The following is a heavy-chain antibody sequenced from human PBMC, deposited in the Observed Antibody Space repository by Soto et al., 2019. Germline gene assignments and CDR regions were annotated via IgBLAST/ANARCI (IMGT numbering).Heavy chain of an antibody. CDR3: ASSYYYDSSGYPYYYYYGMDV. D-gene: IGHD3-22*01. CDR2: IYYSGST. CDR1: GGSISSSSYY. Sequence: SETLSLTCTVSGGSISSSSYYWGWIRQPPGKGLEWIGSIYYSGSTYYNPSLKSRVTISVHTSKNQFSLKLSSVTAADTAVYYCASSYYYDSSGYPYYYYYGMDVWGQGTTVTVSS. V-gene: IGHV4-39*01. J-gene: IGHJ6*02.